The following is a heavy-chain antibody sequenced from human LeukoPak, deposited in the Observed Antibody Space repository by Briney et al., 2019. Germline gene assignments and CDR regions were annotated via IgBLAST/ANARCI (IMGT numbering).Heavy chain of an antibody. D-gene: IGHD6-13*01. J-gene: IGHJ6*04. CDR1: GGSITSSCYY. CDR3: ARQSPAEQQRFPVDV. V-gene: IGHV4-39*01. CDR2: IDYSGST. Sequence: SETLSLTCTVSGGSITSSCYYLGWIRQPPGKGLEWIGSIDYSGSTYNNPSPKSRLTISVDTSKTQFSLKLSSVTAANTAVYYCARQSPAEQQRFPVDVWGKGTTVTVSS.